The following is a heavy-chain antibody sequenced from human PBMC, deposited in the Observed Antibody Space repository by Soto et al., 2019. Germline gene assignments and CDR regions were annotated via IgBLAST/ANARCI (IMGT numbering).Heavy chain of an antibody. V-gene: IGHV1-3*01. CDR3: ARLPHYYDSSGYYYRGAFDI. CDR1: GYTFTSYA. CDR2: INAGNGNT. J-gene: IGHJ3*02. Sequence: ASVKVSCKASGYTFTSYAMHWVRQAPGQRLEWMGWINAGNGNTKYSQKFQGRVTITRDTSASTAYMELSSLRSEDTAVYYCARLPHYYDSSGYYYRGAFDIWGQGTMVTVS. D-gene: IGHD3-22*01.